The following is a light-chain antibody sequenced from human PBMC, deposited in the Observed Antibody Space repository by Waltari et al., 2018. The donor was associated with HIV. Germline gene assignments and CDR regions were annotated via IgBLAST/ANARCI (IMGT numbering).Light chain of an antibody. J-gene: IGKJ4*01. CDR2: GAF. CDR3: QQYYGVPLT. Sequence: DIQMTPSPSSLSASIGDTVTIPCRASQDISNSVSWFQLQPGKAPKLLVHGAFILQRGVPSRFSGSGSGTDYTLTITGLQAEDFATYFCQQYYGVPLTFGGGTRVDI. CDR1: QDISNS. V-gene: IGKV1-NL1*01.